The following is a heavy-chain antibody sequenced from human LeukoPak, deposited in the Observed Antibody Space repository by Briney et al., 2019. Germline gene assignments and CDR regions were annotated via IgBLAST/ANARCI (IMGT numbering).Heavy chain of an antibody. CDR1: GFSFSRYW. Sequence: GGSLRLSCADSGFSFSRYWMSWVRQAPGKRLEWVANIKEGGSEKYYVDSVKGRFTISRDNAKNSLYLQMNSLRAEDTAMYYCARDGPGGYLDYWGQGTLVTVSS. J-gene: IGHJ4*02. CDR3: ARDGPGGYLDY. V-gene: IGHV3-7*01. D-gene: IGHD3-16*01. CDR2: IKEGGSEK.